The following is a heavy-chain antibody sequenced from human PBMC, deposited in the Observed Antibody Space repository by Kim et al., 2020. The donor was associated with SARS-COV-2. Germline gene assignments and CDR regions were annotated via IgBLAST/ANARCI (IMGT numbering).Heavy chain of an antibody. D-gene: IGHD6-13*01. V-gene: IGHV4-39*01. CDR3: ARQGSSSWYSTHPNAYGMDV. CDR1: GGSISSSSYY. J-gene: IGHJ6*02. CDR2: IYYSGST. Sequence: SETLSLTCTVSGGSISSSSYYWGWIRQPPGKGLEWIGSIYYSGSTYYNPSLKSRVTISVDTSKNQFSLKRSSVTAADTAVYYCARQGSSSWYSTHPNAYGMDVWGQGTTVTVSS.